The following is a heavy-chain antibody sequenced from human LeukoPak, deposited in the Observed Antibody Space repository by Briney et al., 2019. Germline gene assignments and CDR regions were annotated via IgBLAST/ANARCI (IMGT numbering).Heavy chain of an antibody. CDR3: ARDGGAGSGSYYKA. CDR1: GFTFSDYY. V-gene: IGHV3-11*05. Sequence: AGSLRLSCAASGFTFSDYYLSWIRQAPGKGLEWVSYTSSSSSYTNYAESVKGRFTISRDNAKNSLYLQMNRLRAEDTAGYYWARDGGAGSGSYYKAWGQGTLVTVS. J-gene: IGHJ5*02. CDR2: TSSSSSYT. D-gene: IGHD3-10*01.